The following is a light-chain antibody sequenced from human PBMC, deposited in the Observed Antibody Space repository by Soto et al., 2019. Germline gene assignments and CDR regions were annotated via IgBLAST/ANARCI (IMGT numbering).Light chain of an antibody. Sequence: EIVMTQSPLSLPVTPGEPASISCRSSQSLLHTNGYNYLDWYLQKPGQSPQLLIYLGSNRASGVPERFSGSGSGTDVTLKITRVEAEDVGVYYCMQALQIRTFGQGTKVEI. CDR3: MQALQIRT. V-gene: IGKV2-28*01. J-gene: IGKJ1*01. CDR1: QSLLHTNGYNY. CDR2: LGS.